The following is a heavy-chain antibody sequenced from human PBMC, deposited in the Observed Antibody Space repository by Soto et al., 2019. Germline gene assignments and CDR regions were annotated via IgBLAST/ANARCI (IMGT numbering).Heavy chain of an antibody. CDR3: ARVGIFGSYYLNSYYGMDV. D-gene: IGHD1-26*01. J-gene: IGHJ6*02. V-gene: IGHV1-18*01. CDR2: ISAYNGNT. CDR1: GYTFTSYG. Sequence: ASVKVSCKASGYTFTSYGISWVRQAPGQGLEWMGWISAYNGNTNYAQKLQGRVTMTTDTSTSTAYMELRSLRSDDTAVYYCARVGIFGSYYLNSYYGMDVWGQGTTVTVSS.